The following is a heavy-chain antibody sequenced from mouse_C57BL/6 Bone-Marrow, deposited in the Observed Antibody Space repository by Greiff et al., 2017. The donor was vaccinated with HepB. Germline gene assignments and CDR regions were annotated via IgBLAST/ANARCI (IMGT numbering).Heavy chain of an antibody. V-gene: IGHV1-76*01. CDR2: IYPGSGNT. J-gene: IGHJ1*03. CDR3: ARGVRYFDV. CDR1: GYTFTDYY. D-gene: IGHD2-14*01. Sequence: VQLQQSGAELVRPGASVKLSCKASGYTFTDYYINWVKQRPGQGLEWIARIYPGSGNTYYNEKFKGKATLTAEKSSSTAYMQLSSLTSEDSAVYFCARGVRYFDVWGTGTTVTVSS.